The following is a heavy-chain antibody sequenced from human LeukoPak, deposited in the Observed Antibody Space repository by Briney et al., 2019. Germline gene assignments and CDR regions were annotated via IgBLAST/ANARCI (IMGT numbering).Heavy chain of an antibody. D-gene: IGHD5-18*01. CDR1: GGSFSGYY. CDR2: INDSGST. CDR3: ARVLRRGNSSGYYFDY. J-gene: IGHJ4*02. Sequence: SETLSLTCAVYGGSFSGYYWSWIRQPPGKGLEWIGYINDSGSTTYNPSFKSRVTISVDTSKNQFSLKLNSVTAADTAVYYCARVLRRGNSSGYYFDYWGQGILVTVSS. V-gene: IGHV4-59*01.